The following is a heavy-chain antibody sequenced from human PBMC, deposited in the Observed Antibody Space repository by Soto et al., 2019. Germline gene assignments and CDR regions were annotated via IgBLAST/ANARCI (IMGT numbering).Heavy chain of an antibody. Sequence: QVQLQESGPGLVKPSQTLSLTCTVSGGSISSGGYYWSWIRQHPGKGLEWIGYIYYSGSTYYNPSLTSRVTISVDTSKNQFSLKLSSVTAADTAVYYCARGPEGYDSSGYYYLKKSDYWGQGTLVTVSS. CDR3: ARGPEGYDSSGYYYLKKSDY. D-gene: IGHD3-22*01. J-gene: IGHJ4*02. V-gene: IGHV4-31*03. CDR1: GGSISSGGYY. CDR2: IYYSGST.